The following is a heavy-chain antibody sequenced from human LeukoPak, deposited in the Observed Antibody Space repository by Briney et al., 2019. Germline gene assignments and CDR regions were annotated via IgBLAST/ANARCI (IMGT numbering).Heavy chain of an antibody. D-gene: IGHD3-16*02. V-gene: IGHV3-23*01. CDR2: ISGSGGST. Sequence: GGSLRLSCAASGFTFSSYAMSWVRQAPGKGLEWVSGISGSGGSTYYADSVKGRFTISRDNSKNTLYLQMNSLRAEDTAVYYCAKVPSYDYVWGSYRYEYFDYWGQGTLVTVSS. J-gene: IGHJ4*02. CDR3: AKVPSYDYVWGSYRYEYFDY. CDR1: GFTFSSYA.